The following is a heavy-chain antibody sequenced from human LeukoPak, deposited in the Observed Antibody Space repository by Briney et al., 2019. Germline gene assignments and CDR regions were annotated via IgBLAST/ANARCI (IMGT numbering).Heavy chain of an antibody. CDR2: INPNSGGT. Sequence: ASVKVSCKASGYTFTGYYMHWVRQAPGQGLEWMGWINPNSGGTNYAQKFQGRVTMTRDTSISTAYMELSRLRSDGTGVYYCARVTVTTWAIDYWGQGTLVTVSS. CDR1: GYTFTGYY. D-gene: IGHD4-17*01. V-gene: IGHV1-2*02. CDR3: ARVTVTTWAIDY. J-gene: IGHJ4*02.